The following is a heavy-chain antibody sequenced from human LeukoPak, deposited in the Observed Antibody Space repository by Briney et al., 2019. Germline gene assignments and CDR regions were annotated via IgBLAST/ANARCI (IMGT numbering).Heavy chain of an antibody. J-gene: IGHJ3*02. CDR1: GYTFTSYG. Sequence: ASVKVSCKASGYTFTSYGISWVRQAPGQGLEWMGWISAYNGNTNYAQKLQGRVTMTTDTSTSTAYMELRSLRSDDTAVYYCARIRYYDFWSGYFRAAFDIWGQGTMVTVSS. V-gene: IGHV1-18*01. D-gene: IGHD3-3*01. CDR3: ARIRYYDFWSGYFRAAFDI. CDR2: ISAYNGNT.